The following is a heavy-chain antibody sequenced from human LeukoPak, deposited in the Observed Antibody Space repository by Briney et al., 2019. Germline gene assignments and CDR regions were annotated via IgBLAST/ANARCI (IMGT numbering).Heavy chain of an antibody. Sequence: SEILSLTCTVSGGSISSYYWSWIRQPPGKGLEWIGYIYYSGSTNYNPSLKSRVTISVDTSKNQFSLKLSSVPAADTAVYYCARGVAVARIPFDNWGQGTLVTVSS. CDR1: GGSISSYY. V-gene: IGHV4-59*01. CDR2: IYYSGST. CDR3: ARGVAVARIPFDN. D-gene: IGHD6-19*01. J-gene: IGHJ4*02.